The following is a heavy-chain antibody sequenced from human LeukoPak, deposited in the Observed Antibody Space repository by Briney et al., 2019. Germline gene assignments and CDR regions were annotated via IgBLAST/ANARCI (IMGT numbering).Heavy chain of an antibody. J-gene: IGHJ4*02. CDR2: ISWNSGSI. V-gene: IGHV3-9*01. CDR3: VSNPPRRSSGYYS. Sequence: GGSLRLSCAASGFTFDDYAMHWVRQAPGKGLEWVSGISWNSGSIGYADSVKGRFTISRDNAKNSLYLQMNSLRAEDTALYYCVSNPPRRSSGYYSWGQGTLVTVSS. D-gene: IGHD3-22*01. CDR1: GFTFDDYA.